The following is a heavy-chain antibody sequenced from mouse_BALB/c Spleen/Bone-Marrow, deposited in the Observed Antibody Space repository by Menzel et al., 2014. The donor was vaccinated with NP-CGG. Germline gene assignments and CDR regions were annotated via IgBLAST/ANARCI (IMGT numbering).Heavy chain of an antibody. V-gene: IGHV7-3*02. CDR3: ARDKGRVFFDY. Sequence: EVKLMESGGGLVQPGGSLRLSCATSGFTFTDYYMNWVRQPPGKALEWLGFIRNKANGYTTEYSASVKGRFTISRDNSQNILYLQMNTLRAEDSATYYCARDKGRVFFDYWGQGTTLTVSP. CDR2: IRNKANGYTT. CDR1: GFTFTDYY. J-gene: IGHJ2*01.